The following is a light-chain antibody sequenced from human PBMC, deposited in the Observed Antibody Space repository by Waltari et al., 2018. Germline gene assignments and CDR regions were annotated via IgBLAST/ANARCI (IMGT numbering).Light chain of an antibody. CDR2: DGS. CDR3: QQYHTWPLT. Sequence: EIVMTQSPATLSVSPGERATLSCRASQIVTSNLAWYQQKPGQAPRLLIHDGSTRATGIPARFSGSGSGTEFTLTISSLQSDDFAVYSCQQYHTWPLTFGGGTKVEI. V-gene: IGKV3-15*01. J-gene: IGKJ4*01. CDR1: QIVTSN.